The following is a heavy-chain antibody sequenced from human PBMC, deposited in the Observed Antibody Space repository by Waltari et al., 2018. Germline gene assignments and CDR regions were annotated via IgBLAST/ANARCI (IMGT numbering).Heavy chain of an antibody. Sequence: EVQLVESGGDLVQPGGSLRLSCAASGFSFSSYIMNWVRQAPGKGLELISYISGSAGTIHYADSVKGRFTISRDNARNSLYLQMNSLTAEDTAVYYCVRLVPTGPNFDYWGHGILVTVSS. CDR3: VRLVPTGPNFDY. CDR2: ISGSAGTI. V-gene: IGHV3-48*03. J-gene: IGHJ4*01. CDR1: GFSFSSYI. D-gene: IGHD2-8*02.